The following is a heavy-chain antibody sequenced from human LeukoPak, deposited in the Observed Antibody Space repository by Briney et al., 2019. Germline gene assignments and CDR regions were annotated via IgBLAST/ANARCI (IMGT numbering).Heavy chain of an antibody. CDR3: ARGVGATETDAFDI. Sequence: GGSLRLSCAASGFTFSSYWMSWVRQAPGKGLEWVANIKQDGSEKYYVDSVKGRFTISRDNAKDSLYLQMNSLIAEDTAVYYYARGVGATETDAFDIWGQGTMFTVSS. V-gene: IGHV3-7*01. J-gene: IGHJ3*02. CDR1: GFTFSSYW. CDR2: IKQDGSEK. D-gene: IGHD1-26*01.